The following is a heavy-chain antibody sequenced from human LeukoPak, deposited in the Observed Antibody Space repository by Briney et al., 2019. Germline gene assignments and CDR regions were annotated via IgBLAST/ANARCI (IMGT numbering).Heavy chain of an antibody. Sequence: ASVKVSCKASGYTFTSYGISWVRQAPGQGLEWMGWISAYNGNTNYAQKLQGRVTMTTDTSTSTAYMELRSLRSDDTAVYYCARDGELHHYYYYYMDVWGKGTTVTVSS. CDR1: GYTFTSYG. CDR3: ARDGELHHYYYYYMDV. V-gene: IGHV1-18*01. D-gene: IGHD3-10*01. CDR2: ISAYNGNT. J-gene: IGHJ6*03.